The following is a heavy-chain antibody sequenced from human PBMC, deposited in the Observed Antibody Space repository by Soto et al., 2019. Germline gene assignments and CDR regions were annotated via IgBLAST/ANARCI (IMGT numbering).Heavy chain of an antibody. CDR1: GGSISTYY. Sequence: WETLSLTCTVSGGSISTYYWSWIRQPPGKGLEWIGDIYYGGSTNYNPSLKSRVTMSVDTSKNQFSLKVRSVTAADTAVYYCARHYKGTTTYYYYMDVWGKGTTVTVSS. CDR3: ARHYKGTTTYYYYMDV. D-gene: IGHD2-2*01. CDR2: IYYGGST. V-gene: IGHV4-59*08. J-gene: IGHJ6*03.